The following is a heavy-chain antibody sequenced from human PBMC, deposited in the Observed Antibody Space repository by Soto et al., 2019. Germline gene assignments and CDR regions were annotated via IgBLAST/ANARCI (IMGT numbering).Heavy chain of an antibody. J-gene: IGHJ5*02. Sequence: VASVKVSCKAPGSTFTSYYMHWVRQAPGQGLEWMGIINPSGGGTSYAQKLQGRVSMTGDASTSTGYVEVRSLRSDGTGGSYCARKSEYSSSQWLGPWGQRTLVTVSS. CDR1: GSTFTSYY. D-gene: IGHD6-6*01. CDR2: INPSGGGT. V-gene: IGHV1-46*04. CDR3: ARKSEYSSSQWLGP.